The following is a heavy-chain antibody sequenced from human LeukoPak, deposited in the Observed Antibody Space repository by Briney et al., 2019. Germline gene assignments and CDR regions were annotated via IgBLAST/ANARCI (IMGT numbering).Heavy chain of an antibody. Sequence: GGSLRLSCAASGFTFSSYEMNWVRQAPGKGLEWVSYISTTGSTMYYADSVKGRFTISRDNAKNSLYLQMKTLRAEDTATYYCAKDSGTWNDSDYWGQGTLVTVSS. J-gene: IGHJ4*02. D-gene: IGHD1-1*01. CDR1: GFTFSSYE. CDR2: ISTTGSTM. CDR3: AKDSGTWNDSDY. V-gene: IGHV3-48*03.